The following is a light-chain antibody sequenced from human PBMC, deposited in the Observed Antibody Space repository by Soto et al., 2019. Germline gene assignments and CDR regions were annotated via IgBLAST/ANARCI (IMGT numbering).Light chain of an antibody. V-gene: IGKV1-8*01. CDR2: AAS. CDR3: QQDYTSPRT. J-gene: IGKJ2*02. CDR1: QDITNF. Sequence: AIRMTQSPSSLSESTGDRVTITCRASQDITNFLAWYQQKPGKAPTVLVYAASTLETWPPSRFSGSGPPTDSSPIISRLPSDNYATYYCQQDYTSPRTFGQGTKLEIK.